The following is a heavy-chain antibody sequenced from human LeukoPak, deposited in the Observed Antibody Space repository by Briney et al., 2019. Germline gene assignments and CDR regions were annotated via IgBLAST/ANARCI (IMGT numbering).Heavy chain of an antibody. CDR3: ARERFGELTHTPVFDY. V-gene: IGHV1-69*06. D-gene: IGHD3-10*01. Sequence: SVKVSCKASGYTFTGQYMHWVRQAPGQGLEWMGGIIPIFGTANYAQKFQGRVTITADKSTSTAYMELSSLRSEDTAVYYCARERFGELTHTPVFDYWGQGTLVTVSS. J-gene: IGHJ4*02. CDR1: GYTFTGQY. CDR2: IIPIFGTA.